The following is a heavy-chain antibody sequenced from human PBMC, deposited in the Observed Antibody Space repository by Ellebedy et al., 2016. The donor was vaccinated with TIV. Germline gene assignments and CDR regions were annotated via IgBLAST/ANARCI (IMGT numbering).Heavy chain of an antibody. Sequence: PGGSLRLSCTAFGFSLSTYHMNWVRQAPGKGPEWASYIDITSSPIYYADSVRGRFTVSRDNSKNSLYLQMTSLRAEDTAIYYCARRGTGNFFGAFEIWGRGTMVTVSS. CDR1: GFSLSTYH. J-gene: IGHJ3*02. V-gene: IGHV3-48*03. D-gene: IGHD3/OR15-3a*01. CDR3: ARRGTGNFFGAFEI. CDR2: IDITSSPI.